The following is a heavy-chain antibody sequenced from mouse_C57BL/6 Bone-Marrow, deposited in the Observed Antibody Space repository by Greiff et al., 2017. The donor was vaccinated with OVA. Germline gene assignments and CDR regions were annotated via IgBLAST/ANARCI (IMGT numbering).Heavy chain of an antibody. CDR3: AREVDYAMDY. CDR1: GYSITSGYY. V-gene: IGHV3-6*01. J-gene: IGHJ4*01. D-gene: IGHD1-1*01. Sequence: EVQRVESGPGLVKPSQSLSLTCSVTGYSITSGYYWNWIRQFPGNKLEWMGYISYDGSNNYNPSLKNRISITRDTSKNQFFLKLNSVTTEDTATYYCAREVDYAMDYWGQGTSVTVSS. CDR2: ISYDGSN.